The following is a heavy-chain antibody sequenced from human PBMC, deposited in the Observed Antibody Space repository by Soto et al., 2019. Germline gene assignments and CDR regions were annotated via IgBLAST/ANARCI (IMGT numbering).Heavy chain of an antibody. CDR2: INHSGST. CDR1: GGSFIGYF. CDR3: ARVRRGWYFDL. Sequence: QVQLQQWGAGLLKPSETLSLTCAVSGGSFIGYFWSWIRQPPGKGLEWIGEINHSGSTYYSPSLESRVTISVDTSKNHLSLRLSSVTAAYTAVYYCARVRRGWYFDLWGRGTLVTVSS. V-gene: IGHV4-34*01. J-gene: IGHJ2*01.